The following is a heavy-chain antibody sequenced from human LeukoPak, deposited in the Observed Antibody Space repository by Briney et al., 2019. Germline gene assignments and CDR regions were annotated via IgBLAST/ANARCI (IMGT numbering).Heavy chain of an antibody. CDR1: GGSFSGYY. D-gene: IGHD1-1*01. CDR2: INHSGST. J-gene: IGHJ5*02. V-gene: IGHV4-34*01. Sequence: PSETLSLTCAVYGGSFSGYYWSWIRQPPGKGLEWIGEINHSGSTNHNPSLKSRVTISVDTSKNQFSLKLSSVTTADTAVYYCAQNWNDDWFDPWGQGTLVTVSS. CDR3: AQNWNDDWFDP.